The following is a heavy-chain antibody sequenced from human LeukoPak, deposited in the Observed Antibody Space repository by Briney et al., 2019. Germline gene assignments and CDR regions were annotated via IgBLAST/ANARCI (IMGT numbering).Heavy chain of an antibody. V-gene: IGHV3-23*01. CDR3: AKGLDSTGYYTPDP. J-gene: IGHJ5*02. D-gene: IGHD3-22*01. Sequence: GGSLRLSCAASGFTFSSYSMNWVRQAPGKGLEWVSLISVGGGNTHYADSVQGRFTISRDDSQNTLYLQMNSLRAEDTAVYYCAKGLDSTGYYTPDPWGQGTLVTVSS. CDR1: GFTFSSYS. CDR2: ISVGGGNT.